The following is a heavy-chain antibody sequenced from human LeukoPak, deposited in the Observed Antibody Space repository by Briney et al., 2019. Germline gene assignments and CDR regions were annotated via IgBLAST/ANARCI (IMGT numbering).Heavy chain of an antibody. Sequence: GGSLRLSCAASGFTFSTYAMSWVRQAPGKGLEWVSGISGSGGNTYYAASVKGRFTISRDNSKNTLHLQMNNLRAEDTAVYYCAKGGLGVAGLDYFDYWGQGTLVTVSS. D-gene: IGHD6-19*01. J-gene: IGHJ4*02. V-gene: IGHV3-23*01. CDR2: ISGSGGNT. CDR3: AKGGLGVAGLDYFDY. CDR1: GFTFSTYA.